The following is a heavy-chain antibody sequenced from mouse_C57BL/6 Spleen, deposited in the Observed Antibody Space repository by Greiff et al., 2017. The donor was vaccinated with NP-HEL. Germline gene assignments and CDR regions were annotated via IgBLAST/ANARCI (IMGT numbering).Heavy chain of an antibody. Sequence: VQLQQSGAELVKPGASVKLSCKASGYTFTESTIHWVKQRSGQGLEWIGWFYPGSGSIKYNEKFKDKATLTADKSSSTVYMELSRLTSEDSAVYFCARHERTLYDYDGVYAMDYWGQGTSVTVSS. D-gene: IGHD2-4*01. CDR3: ARHERTLYDYDGVYAMDY. V-gene: IGHV1-62-2*01. CDR2: FYPGSGSI. J-gene: IGHJ4*01. CDR1: GYTFTEST.